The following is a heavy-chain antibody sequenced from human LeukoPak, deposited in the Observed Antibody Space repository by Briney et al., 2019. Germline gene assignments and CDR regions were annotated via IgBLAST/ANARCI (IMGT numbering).Heavy chain of an antibody. J-gene: IGHJ4*02. V-gene: IGHV3-30*02. D-gene: IGHD6-13*01. CDR1: GFTFSSYG. CDR3: AKAEGIAAAGTDY. Sequence: GGSLRLSCAASGFTFSSYGMHWVRQAPGKGLEWVAFIRYDGSNKYYADSVKGRFTISRDNSKNTLYLQMNSLRAEDTAVYYCAKAEGIAAAGTDYWGQGTLVTVCS. CDR2: IRYDGSNK.